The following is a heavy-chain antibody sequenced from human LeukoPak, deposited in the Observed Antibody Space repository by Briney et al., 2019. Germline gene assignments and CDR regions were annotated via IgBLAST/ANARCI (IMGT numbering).Heavy chain of an antibody. D-gene: IGHD6-13*01. CDR1: GFTFDDYA. Sequence: GGSLRLSCAASGFTFDDYAMHWVRQAPGKGLEWVSGISWNSGSIGYADSVKGRFTISRDNAKNSLYLQMNSLRAEDTALYYCAKDRSTGIGAAGSTEWGQGTLVTVS. V-gene: IGHV3-9*01. CDR2: ISWNSGSI. CDR3: AKDRSTGIGAAGSTE. J-gene: IGHJ4*02.